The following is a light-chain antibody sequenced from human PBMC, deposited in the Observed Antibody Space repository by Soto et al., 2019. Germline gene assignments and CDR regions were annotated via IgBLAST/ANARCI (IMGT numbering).Light chain of an antibody. CDR1: QSVSHY. Sequence: EIGLTQSPATLSLSPGERATLSCIASQSVSHYLAWYQQKPGQAPRLLIYDASNRATGIPARFSGSGSGTDFTLNISSLEPEDFAVYYCQQRSNWPPWTFGQGTKGEIK. CDR3: QQRSNWPPWT. V-gene: IGKV3-11*01. CDR2: DAS. J-gene: IGKJ1*01.